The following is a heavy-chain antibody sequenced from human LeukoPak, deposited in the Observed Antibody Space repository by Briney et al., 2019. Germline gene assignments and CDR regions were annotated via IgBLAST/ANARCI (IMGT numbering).Heavy chain of an antibody. CDR3: AKDPFGFWSGYRYFDY. D-gene: IGHD3-3*01. V-gene: IGHV3-23*01. CDR1: GFTFSSYA. CDR2: ISGSGGST. Sequence: PGGSLRLSCAASGFTFSSYAMSWVRQAPGKGLEWVSAISGSGGSTYYADSVKGRFTISRDNSKNTLYLQVNSLRAEDTAVYYCAKDPFGFWSGYRYFDYWGQGTLVTVSS. J-gene: IGHJ4*02.